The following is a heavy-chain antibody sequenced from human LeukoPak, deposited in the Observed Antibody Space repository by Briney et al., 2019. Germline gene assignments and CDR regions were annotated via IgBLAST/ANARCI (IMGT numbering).Heavy chain of an antibody. V-gene: IGHV1-46*03. D-gene: IGHD2-15*01. CDR3: ARDSLQLLLFDY. CDR1: GYTFTSYD. J-gene: IGHJ4*02. Sequence: ASVKVSCKASGYTFTSYDINWVRQATGQGLEWMGIINPSGGSTSYAQKFQGRVTMTRDTSTSTVYMELSSLRSEDTAVYYCARDSLQLLLFDYWGQGTLVTVSS. CDR2: INPSGGST.